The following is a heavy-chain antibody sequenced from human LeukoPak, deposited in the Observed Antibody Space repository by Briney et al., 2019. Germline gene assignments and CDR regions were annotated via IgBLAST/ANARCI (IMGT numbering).Heavy chain of an antibody. CDR1: GYAIGSSHY. V-gene: IGHV4-38-2*01. CDR2: VNFHGTS. Sequence: SETLSLTCDVSGYAIGSSHYWGWIRQPPGRGLPWIGHVNFHGTSAYNASLRGRVTISIEASKNRFSLRLTSVTGADAAIYYCARVVSQAAPDWYMDVWGGGTVVIVSS. CDR3: ARVVSQAAPDWYMDV. D-gene: IGHD2-21*01. J-gene: IGHJ2*01.